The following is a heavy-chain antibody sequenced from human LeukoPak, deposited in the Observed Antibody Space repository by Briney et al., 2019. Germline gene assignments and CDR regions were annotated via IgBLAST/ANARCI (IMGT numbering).Heavy chain of an antibody. D-gene: IGHD2-21*02. CDR1: GGTFSSYA. Sequence: ASVKVSCKASGGTFSSYAISWVRQAPGQGLEWMGRIIPILGIANYAQKFQGRVTITADKSTSTAYMELSRLRSDDTAVYYCARDEEAAYCGGDCYSNYWGQGTLVTVSS. CDR2: IIPILGIA. J-gene: IGHJ4*02. CDR3: ARDEEAAYCGGDCYSNY. V-gene: IGHV1-69*04.